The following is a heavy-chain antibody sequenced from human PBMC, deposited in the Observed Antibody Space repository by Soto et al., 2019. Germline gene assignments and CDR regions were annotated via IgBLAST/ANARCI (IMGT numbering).Heavy chain of an antibody. V-gene: IGHV1-18*04. J-gene: IGHJ1*01. CDR1: GYPFTSYG. Sequence: GYSVQVSCTASGYPFTSYGISWVRQAPGQGLAWMGWISAYNGNTNYAQKLQGRVTMTTDTSTSTAYIELRSLRSDDTAVYYCARVSRDSSGYSSFAYRGQRTQVTVPS. CDR3: ARVSRDSSGYSSFAY. CDR2: ISAYNGNT. D-gene: IGHD3-22*01.